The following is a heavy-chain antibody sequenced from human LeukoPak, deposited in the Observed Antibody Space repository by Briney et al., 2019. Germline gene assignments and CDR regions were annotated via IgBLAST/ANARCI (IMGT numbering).Heavy chain of an antibody. V-gene: IGHV1-2*06. Sequence: ASVKVSCKASGYTFTGYYMHWVRQAPGQGLEWMGRINPNSGGTNYAQNFQGRVTMTRDTSISTAYMELSRLRSDDTAVYYCARDRELWFGELLSSIIDYWGQGTLVTVSS. CDR1: GYTFTGYY. J-gene: IGHJ4*02. D-gene: IGHD3-10*01. CDR3: ARDRELWFGELLSSIIDY. CDR2: INPNSGGT.